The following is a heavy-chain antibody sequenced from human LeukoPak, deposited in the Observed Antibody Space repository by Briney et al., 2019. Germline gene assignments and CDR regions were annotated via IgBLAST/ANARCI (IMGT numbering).Heavy chain of an antibody. Sequence: SETLSLTCTVSGGSISSHFWSWIRQPPGKGLEWIWYVYHSGNTYYNTSLKSRVTISVDTYKNQFSLKLSSETAADTAVYYCARGRLAARSYYYYMDVWGKGTTVTVSS. J-gene: IGHJ6*03. CDR1: GGSISSHF. V-gene: IGHV4-59*11. CDR3: ARGRLAARSYYYYMDV. CDR2: VYHSGNT. D-gene: IGHD6-6*01.